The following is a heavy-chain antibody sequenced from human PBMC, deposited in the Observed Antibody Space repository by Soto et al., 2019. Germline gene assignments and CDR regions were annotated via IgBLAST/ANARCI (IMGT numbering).Heavy chain of an antibody. D-gene: IGHD3-9*01. CDR1: GFTFSDYY. CDR2: ISSSGSTI. J-gene: IGHJ4*02. Sequence: PVGSLRLSCAASGFTFSDYYMSWIRQAPGKGLEWVSYISSSGSTIYYADSVKGRFTISRDNAKNSLYLQMNSLRAEDTAVYYCARGSIYDILTGYYPAKLDYWGQGTLVTVSS. V-gene: IGHV3-11*01. CDR3: ARGSIYDILTGYYPAKLDY.